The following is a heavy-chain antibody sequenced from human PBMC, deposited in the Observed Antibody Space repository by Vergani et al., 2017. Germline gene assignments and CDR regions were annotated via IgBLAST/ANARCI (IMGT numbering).Heavy chain of an antibody. D-gene: IGHD2-2*01. J-gene: IGHJ6*02. CDR3: ARYQSRLSETYGMDV. Sequence: QVHLVESGGGVVQPGRSLRLSCVVSGFTSSYYGMHWVRQAPGKGLEWVAVISYDGTQKYYADSVKGRFTISRDNAKNSLYLQMNSLRAEDTAVYYCARYQSRLSETYGMDVWGQGTTVTVSS. V-gene: IGHV3-30*03. CDR1: GFTSSYYG. CDR2: ISYDGTQK.